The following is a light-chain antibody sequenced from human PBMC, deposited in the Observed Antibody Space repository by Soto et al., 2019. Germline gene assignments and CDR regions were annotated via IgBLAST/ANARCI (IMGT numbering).Light chain of an antibody. CDR3: QQYGSSPPIT. Sequence: EIVLTQSPGTLSLSPGERATLSCRASHSVSSSYLAWYQQKPGQAPRLLIYGASSRATGIPDRCSGSGSGTDFTLTIRRLEPGDCAVYYCQQYGSSPPITCGQGTRLEIK. J-gene: IGKJ5*01. V-gene: IGKV3-20*01. CDR1: HSVSSSY. CDR2: GAS.